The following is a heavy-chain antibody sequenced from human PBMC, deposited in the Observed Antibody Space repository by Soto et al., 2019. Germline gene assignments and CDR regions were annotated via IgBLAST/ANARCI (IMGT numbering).Heavy chain of an antibody. CDR2: IWYDGSNK. Sequence: VQLVESGGGVVQPGRSLRLSCAASGFTFSSYGMHWVRQAPGKGLEWVAVIWYDGSNKYYADSVKGRFTISRDNSKNTLYLQMNSLRAEDTAVYYCARDTAMVNYYYGMDVWGQGTTVTVSS. CDR3: ARDTAMVNYYYGMDV. D-gene: IGHD5-18*01. CDR1: GFTFSSYG. J-gene: IGHJ6*02. V-gene: IGHV3-33*01.